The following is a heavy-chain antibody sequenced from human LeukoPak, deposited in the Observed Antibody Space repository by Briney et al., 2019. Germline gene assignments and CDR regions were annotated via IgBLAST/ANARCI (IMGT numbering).Heavy chain of an antibody. V-gene: IGHV1-18*04. D-gene: IGHD6-19*01. CDR2: TNADSGTT. CDR3: ARDEVSGGWYNH. CDR1: GYTFTSRG. J-gene: IGHJ4*02. Sequence: ASVKVSCKASGYTFTSRGFSWVRQAPGQGLEWMGWTNADSGTTNYAQKLQGRVTLTTDTSTNTAYMELRSLRSDDTAVYYCARDEVSGGWYNHWGQGTLVTVSS.